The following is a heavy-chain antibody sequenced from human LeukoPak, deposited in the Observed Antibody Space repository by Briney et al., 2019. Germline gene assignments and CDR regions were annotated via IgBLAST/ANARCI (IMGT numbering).Heavy chain of an antibody. V-gene: IGHV1-2*02. D-gene: IGHD6-13*01. J-gene: IGHJ4*02. CDR1: GYTFTGYY. CDR3: ARVRVRAAGTTFDY. CDR2: INPNSGGT. Sequence: GASVKVSCKASGYTFTGYYMHWVRQAPGQGLEWMGWINPNSGGTNYAQKFQGRVTMTRDTSISTAYMELSRLRSDDTAVYYCARVRVRAAGTTFDYWGQGTLVTVSS.